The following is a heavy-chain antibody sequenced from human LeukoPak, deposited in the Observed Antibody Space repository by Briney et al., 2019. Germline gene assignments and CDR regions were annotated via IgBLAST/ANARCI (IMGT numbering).Heavy chain of an antibody. CDR3: AKDGGNSEDYFDY. CDR2: ISGSGGST. D-gene: IGHD4-23*01. Sequence: GGSLRLSCAASGFTFSSYAMSWVRQAPGKGLDWVSAISGSGGSTYYADSVKGRFTISRDNSKNTLYLQMNSLRAEDTAVYYCAKDGGNSEDYFDYWGQGTLVTVSS. J-gene: IGHJ4*02. V-gene: IGHV3-23*01. CDR1: GFTFSSYA.